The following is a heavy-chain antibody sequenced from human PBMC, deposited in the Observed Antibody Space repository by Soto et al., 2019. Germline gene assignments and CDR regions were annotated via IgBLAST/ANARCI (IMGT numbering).Heavy chain of an antibody. Sequence: EVHLLQSGGGLAQPGGSRRLSCVASGFTFSSFAMSWVRQAPGKGLEWVSAISGSGGSTYYADSVEGRFIISRDNSKNTLYLQRNSLRVDDTAVYFCAQPIVGTNWGQGVLVTVSS. D-gene: IGHD1-26*01. CDR3: AQPIVGTN. CDR2: ISGSGGST. CDR1: GFTFSSFA. J-gene: IGHJ4*02. V-gene: IGHV3-23*01.